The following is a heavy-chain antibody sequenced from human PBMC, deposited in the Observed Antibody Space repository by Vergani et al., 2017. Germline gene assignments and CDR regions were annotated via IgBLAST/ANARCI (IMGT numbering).Heavy chain of an antibody. CDR1: FDSIRNPY. CDR3: ASDTHSGQRADR. CDR2: IHYSENT. V-gene: IGHV4-59*11. J-gene: IGHJ5*02. Sequence: QVQLQESGPGLVKSSETLSLTCSVSFDSIRNPYCNWIRQPPGKGLEWIGFIHYSENTNYNPSLKTQVTISVDTSKTQFSLTLTSVTAADTAVYYCASDTHSGQRADRWGQGILVTVTS. D-gene: IGHD6-19*01.